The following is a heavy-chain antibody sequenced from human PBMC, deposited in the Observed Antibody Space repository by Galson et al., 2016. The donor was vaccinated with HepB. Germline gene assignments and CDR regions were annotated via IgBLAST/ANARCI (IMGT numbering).Heavy chain of an antibody. D-gene: IGHD3-10*01. V-gene: IGHV1-46*01. CDR2: GNPRTGST. J-gene: IGHJ6*01. CDR1: GYTFINYY. CDR3: ARDRGSNSLKGYGMDV. Sequence: SVKVSCKASGYTFINYYMHWVRQAPGQGLEWMGIGNPRTGSTSYAQKFQDRVTVTRDTSTNTVYMELSSLRSEDMAVNYCARDRGSNSLKGYGMDVWGQGSTVTVSS.